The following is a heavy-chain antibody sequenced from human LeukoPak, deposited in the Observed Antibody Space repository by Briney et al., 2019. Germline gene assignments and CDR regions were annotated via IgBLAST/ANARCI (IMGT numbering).Heavy chain of an antibody. CDR2: ISYDGSNK. Sequence: GGSLRLSCAASGFTFSSYAMHWVRQAPGKGLEWVAVISYDGSNKYYADSVKGRFTISRDNSKNTLYLQMNSLRAEDTAVYYCATDVTMVRGVLDYWGRGTLVTVSS. J-gene: IGHJ4*02. CDR1: GFTFSSYA. D-gene: IGHD3-10*01. CDR3: ATDVTMVRGVLDY. V-gene: IGHV3-30-3*01.